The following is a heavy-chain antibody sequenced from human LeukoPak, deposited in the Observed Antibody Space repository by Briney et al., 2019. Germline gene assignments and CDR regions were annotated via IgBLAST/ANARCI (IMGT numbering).Heavy chain of an antibody. J-gene: IGHJ4*02. CDR1: GYSISSGYY. D-gene: IGHD4-23*01. CDR2: IYHSGST. V-gene: IGHV4-38-2*01. CDR3: ARGRLGNYYFDY. Sequence: SETLSLTCAVSGYSISSGYYWGWIRQPPGKGLEWIGSIYHSGSTYYNPSLKSRVTISVDTSKNQFSLKLSSVTAAGTAVYYCARGRLGNYYFDYCGQGTLVTVSS.